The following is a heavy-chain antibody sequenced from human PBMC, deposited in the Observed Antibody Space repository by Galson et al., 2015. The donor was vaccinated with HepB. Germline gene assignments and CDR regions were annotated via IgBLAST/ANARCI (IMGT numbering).Heavy chain of an antibody. CDR1: GFTFSNAW. D-gene: IGHD5-12*01. J-gene: IGHJ6*02. CDR2: ISSSSSYI. CDR3: ARDLLAGGYDLDYYYYYGMDV. V-gene: IGHV3-21*01. Sequence: SLRLSCAASGFTFSNAWMSWVRQAPGKGLEWVSSISSSSSYIYYADSVKGRFTISRDNAKNSLYLQMNSLRAEDTAVYYCARDLLAGGYDLDYYYYYGMDVWGQGTTVTVSS.